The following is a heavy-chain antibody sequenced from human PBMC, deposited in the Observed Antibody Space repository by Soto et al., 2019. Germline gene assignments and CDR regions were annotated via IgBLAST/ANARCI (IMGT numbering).Heavy chain of an antibody. Sequence: SETLSLTCTVSGGSISSGGYYWSWIRQHPGKGLEWIGYIYYSGSTYYNPSLKSRVTISVDTSKNQFSLKLSSVTAADTAVYYCARGRLVVPAAMCGLDYWGQGTLVTVSS. CDR2: IYYSGST. V-gene: IGHV4-31*03. CDR1: GGSISSGGYY. CDR3: ARGRLVVPAAMCGLDY. D-gene: IGHD2-2*01. J-gene: IGHJ4*02.